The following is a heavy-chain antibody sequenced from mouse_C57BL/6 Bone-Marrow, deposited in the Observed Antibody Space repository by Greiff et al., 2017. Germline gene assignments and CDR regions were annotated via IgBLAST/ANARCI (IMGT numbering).Heavy chain of an antibody. CDR3: AKERGGKGRFWYALDY. Sequence: EVQVVESGGGLVKPGGSLKLSCAASGFTFSSYAMSWVRQTPEKRLEWVATISAGGSYTYYPDNVKGRFTISRDNAKNTLYLQMSHLKSEDTAMYYCAKERGGKGRFWYALDYWGQGTSVTVSS. V-gene: IGHV5-4*01. J-gene: IGHJ4*01. CDR2: ISAGGSYT. D-gene: IGHD1-3*01. CDR1: GFTFSSYA.